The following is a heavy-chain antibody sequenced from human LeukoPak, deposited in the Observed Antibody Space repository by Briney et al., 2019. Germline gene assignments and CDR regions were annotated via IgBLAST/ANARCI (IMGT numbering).Heavy chain of an antibody. CDR2: SYSGGSR. D-gene: IGHD6-13*01. V-gene: IGHV3-66*01. CDR1: GFTVSSNY. Sequence: GGSLRLSCAASGFTVSSNYMSWGRQAQGQGLEWDSVSYSGGSRYYTDSVTGRFTISRDNSKNSLYLQMNSLKAEATAVYYSVRAMYSSSRTFDYWGQGTLVTVSS. J-gene: IGHJ4*02. CDR3: VRAMYSSSRTFDY.